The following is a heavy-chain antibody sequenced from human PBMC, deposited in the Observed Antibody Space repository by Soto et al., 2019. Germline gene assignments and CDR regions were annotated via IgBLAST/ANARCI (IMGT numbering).Heavy chain of an antibody. D-gene: IGHD3-16*02. CDR3: ARVISDGLDY. CDR2: IIPIFGTA. Sequence: GASVRVSCKASGRTFSSYSISWVGQAPGQGLEWMGGIIPIFGTANYAQKFQGRVTITADKSTSTAYMELSSLRSEDTAVYYCARVISDGLDYWGQGKLVSFXS. V-gene: IGHV1-69*06. J-gene: IGHJ4*02. CDR1: GRTFSSYS.